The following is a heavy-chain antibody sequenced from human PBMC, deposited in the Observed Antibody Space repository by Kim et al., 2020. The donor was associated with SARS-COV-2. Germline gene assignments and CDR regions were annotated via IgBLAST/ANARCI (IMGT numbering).Heavy chain of an antibody. Sequence: FVKGRFTISRDRSKNALLLQMNSLGAEDTAVYYCARRAVTFSGYYYYMDVWGKGTTVTVSS. CDR3: ARRAVTFSGYYYYMDV. D-gene: IGHD2-15*01. V-gene: IGHV3-23*01. J-gene: IGHJ6*03.